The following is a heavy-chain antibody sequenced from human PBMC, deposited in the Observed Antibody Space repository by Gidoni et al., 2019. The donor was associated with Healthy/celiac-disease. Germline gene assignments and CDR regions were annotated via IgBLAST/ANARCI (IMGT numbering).Heavy chain of an antibody. V-gene: IGHV3-48*03. Sequence: EVQLVESGGGLVQPGGSLRLSCAASGFPFSSYEMNWVRQAPGTGLEGVSYISSSGSTIYYADSVKGRFTISRDNAKNSLYLQMNSLRAEDTAVYYCARVGVTVVTPFGYWGQGTLVTVSS. CDR2: ISSSGSTI. J-gene: IGHJ4*02. CDR3: ARVGVTVVTPFGY. D-gene: IGHD2-21*02. CDR1: GFPFSSYE.